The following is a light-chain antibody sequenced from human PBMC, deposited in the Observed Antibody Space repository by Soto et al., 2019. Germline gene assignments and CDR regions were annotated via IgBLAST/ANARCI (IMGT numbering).Light chain of an antibody. CDR1: SSNIGSNT. CDR2: SNN. V-gene: IGLV1-44*01. Sequence: QSVLTQPPSASGTPGQRVTISCSGSSSNIGSNTVNWYQQLPGTAPKLVIYSNNQRPSGVPDRFSGSKSGTSASLAISGLQSEDEADYDCAAWDDSLNGVVFGGGTKLTVL. J-gene: IGLJ2*01. CDR3: AAWDDSLNGVV.